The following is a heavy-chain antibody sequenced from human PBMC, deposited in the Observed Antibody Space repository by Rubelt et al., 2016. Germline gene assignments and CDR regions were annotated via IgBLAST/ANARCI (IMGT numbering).Heavy chain of an antibody. CDR2: IKSKTDGGTT. D-gene: IGHD6-13*01. Sequence: GLEWVGRIKSKTDGGTTDYAAPVKSRFTISRDDSKNTLYLQMNSLKTEDTAVYYCTTKVAAAGTVTARHYYYYGMDVWGQGTTVTVSS. V-gene: IGHV3-15*01. CDR3: TTKVAAAGTVTARHYYYYGMDV. J-gene: IGHJ6*02.